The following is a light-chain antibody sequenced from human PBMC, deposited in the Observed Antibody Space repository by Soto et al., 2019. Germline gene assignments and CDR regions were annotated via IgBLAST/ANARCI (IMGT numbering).Light chain of an antibody. Sequence: DVVMTQSPLSLPVTPGEPASISCRSSRSLLSSNGYNYLNWYLQKPGQSPQLLSYLGSNRASGVPDRFSGSGSGTDFTLKISRVEAEDVGVYYCAQGLQTPLTFGGGTKVDIK. CDR3: AQGLQTPLT. CDR1: RSLLSSNGYNY. J-gene: IGKJ4*01. V-gene: IGKV2-28*01. CDR2: LGS.